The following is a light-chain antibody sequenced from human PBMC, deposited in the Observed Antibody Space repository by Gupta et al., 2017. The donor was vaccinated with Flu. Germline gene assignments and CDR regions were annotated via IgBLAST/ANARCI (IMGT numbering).Light chain of an antibody. CDR2: AAS. CDR3: QQTDSNPPYT. V-gene: IGKV1-39*01. CDR1: QNIFKY. Sequence: DIQMTQSPSSLSASVGDRVTIACRASQNIFKYLAWYQQTPGRPPKLLLYAASSWQSGVPSRFSGSGCGTHFTLTITSRLPEDFASYYCQQTDSNPPYTFGQGTKLEIK. J-gene: IGKJ2*01.